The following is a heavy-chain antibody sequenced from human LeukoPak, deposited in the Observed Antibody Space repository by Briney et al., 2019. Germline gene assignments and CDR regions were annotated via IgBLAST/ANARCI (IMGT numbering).Heavy chain of an antibody. D-gene: IGHD3-22*01. CDR3: ARYYYDSRGYYYYYFDY. J-gene: IGHJ4*02. Sequence: SQTLSLTCAISGDSVSSNSAAWNWIRQSPSRGLEWLGRTYYRSKWSNDYAVSVKSRITINPDTSRNQFSLQLNSVTPEDTAVYYCARYYYDSRGYYYYYFDYWGQGTLVPVSS. CDR1: GDSVSSNSAA. CDR2: TYYRSKWSN. V-gene: IGHV6-1*01.